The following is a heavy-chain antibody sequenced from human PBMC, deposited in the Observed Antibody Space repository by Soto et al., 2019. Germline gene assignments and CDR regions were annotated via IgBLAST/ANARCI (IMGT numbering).Heavy chain of an antibody. J-gene: IGHJ4*02. CDR3: TTEGWYYDFWSGYYKHYFDY. CDR2: IKSKTDGGTT. D-gene: IGHD3-3*01. Sequence: GVSLRLSCAASGFTFSNAWMSWVRQAPGKGLEWVGRIKSKTDGGTTDYAAPVKGRFTISRDDSKNTLYLQMNSLKTEDTAVYYCTTEGWYYDFWSGYYKHYFDYWGQGTLVPVSS. CDR1: GFTFSNAW. V-gene: IGHV3-15*01.